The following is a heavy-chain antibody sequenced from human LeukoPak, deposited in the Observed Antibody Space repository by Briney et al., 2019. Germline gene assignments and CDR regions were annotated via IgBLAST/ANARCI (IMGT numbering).Heavy chain of an antibody. Sequence: SETLSLTCTVSGGSISSGDYYWSWIRQPPGKGLEWIGYIYYSGSTYYNPSLKSRVTISVDTSKNQFSLKLSSVTAADTAVYYCARGPPSGFGELSFWFDPWGQGTLVTVSP. CDR3: ARGPPSGFGELSFWFDP. CDR2: IYYSGST. CDR1: GGSISSGDYY. J-gene: IGHJ5*02. V-gene: IGHV4-30-4*01. D-gene: IGHD3-10*01.